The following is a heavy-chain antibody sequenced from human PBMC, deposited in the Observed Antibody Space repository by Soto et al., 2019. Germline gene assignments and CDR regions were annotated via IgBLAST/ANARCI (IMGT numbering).Heavy chain of an antibody. Sequence: PGGSLRLSCAASGFTFSSYAMNWVRQAPEKGLEWVSLISDNGGRTHYADSVKGRFTISRDNSKSTLYLQMNSLRADDTAIYYCAKDYPASGAAVNTLLTPVDYWGQGTLVTVSS. CDR1: GFTFSSYA. D-gene: IGHD2-15*01. V-gene: IGHV3-23*01. CDR2: ISDNGGRT. CDR3: AKDYPASGAAVNTLLTPVDY. J-gene: IGHJ4*02.